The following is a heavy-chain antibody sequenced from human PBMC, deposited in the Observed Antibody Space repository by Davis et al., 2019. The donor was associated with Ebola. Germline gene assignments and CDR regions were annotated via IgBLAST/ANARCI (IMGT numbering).Heavy chain of an antibody. Sequence: PGGSLRLSCAASGFTFTSYAMSWVRKAPGKGPEWVSGISGSGGNTHYADSVRGRFAISRDNSKTTLYLQMNTLRAEDTAVYYCAKDQAYYGVDVWGQGTTVTVSS. CDR1: GFTFTSYA. CDR3: AKDQAYYGVDV. CDR2: ISGSGGNT. J-gene: IGHJ6*02. V-gene: IGHV3-23*01.